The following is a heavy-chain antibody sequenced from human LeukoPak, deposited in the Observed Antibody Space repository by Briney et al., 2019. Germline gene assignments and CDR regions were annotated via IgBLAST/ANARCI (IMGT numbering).Heavy chain of an antibody. D-gene: IGHD1-26*01. CDR1: GGTFSSYA. CDR3: ARGGSYHWIFDY. J-gene: IGHJ4*02. CDR2: IIPIFGTA. Sequence: EASVKVSCKASGGTFSSYAISWVRQAPGQGLEWMGGIIPIFGTANYAQKFQGRVTITADESTSTAYMELSSLRSEDTAVYYCARGGSYHWIFDYWGQGTLVTVSS. V-gene: IGHV1-69*13.